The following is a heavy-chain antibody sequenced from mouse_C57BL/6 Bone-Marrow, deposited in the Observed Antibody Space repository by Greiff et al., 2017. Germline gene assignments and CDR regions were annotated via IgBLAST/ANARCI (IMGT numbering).Heavy chain of an antibody. CDR1: GYSITSGYY. D-gene: IGHD1-1*01. V-gene: IGHV3-6*01. Sequence: EVKLMESGPGLVKPSQSLSLTCSVTGYSITSGYYWNWIRQFPGNKLEWMGYISYDGSNNYNPSLKNRISITRDTSKNQFFLKLNSVTTEDTATYYCARERGYYGSSYSFAYWGQGTLVTVSA. CDR3: ARERGYYGSSYSFAY. CDR2: ISYDGSN. J-gene: IGHJ3*01.